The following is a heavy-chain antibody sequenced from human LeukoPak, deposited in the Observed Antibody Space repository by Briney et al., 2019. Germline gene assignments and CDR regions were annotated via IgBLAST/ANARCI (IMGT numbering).Heavy chain of an antibody. CDR3: ARVRITLVRGVIVFDY. V-gene: IGHV3-7*05. J-gene: IGHJ4*02. Sequence: GGSLRLSCAASGFTFSTYWMSWVRQAPGKGLEWVANINQDGSEKYYVDSVKGRFTISRDNTENSVFLQMNSLRAEDTAVYYCARVRITLVRGVIVFDYWGQGTLVTVSS. CDR2: INQDGSEK. CDR1: GFTFSTYW. D-gene: IGHD3-10*01.